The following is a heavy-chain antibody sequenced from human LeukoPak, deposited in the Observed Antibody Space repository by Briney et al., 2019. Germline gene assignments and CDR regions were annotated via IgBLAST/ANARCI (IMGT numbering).Heavy chain of an antibody. V-gene: IGHV3-21*01. CDR1: GFTFSIYS. J-gene: IGHJ6*03. CDR3: ASPGPMGYYYYYIDV. D-gene: IGHD1-26*01. Sequence: GGSLRLTCAASGFTFSIYSITWVRQAPGKGLEWVSSISTSNSYIYYADSVQGRFTISRDNAKNSLYLQMNSLTEEDTAVYYCASPGPMGYYYYYIDVWGKGTTVTVSS. CDR2: ISTSNSYI.